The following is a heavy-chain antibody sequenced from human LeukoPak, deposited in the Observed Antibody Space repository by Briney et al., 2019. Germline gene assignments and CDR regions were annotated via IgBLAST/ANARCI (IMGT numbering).Heavy chain of an antibody. CDR2: ISAYNGNT. D-gene: IGHD3-22*01. V-gene: IGHV1-18*01. J-gene: IGHJ5*02. CDR3: ARDFQSYYDSSGP. Sequence: WISAYNGNTNYAQKLQGRVTMTTDTSTSTAYMELRSLRSDGTAVYYCARDFQSYYDSSGPWGQGTLVTVSS.